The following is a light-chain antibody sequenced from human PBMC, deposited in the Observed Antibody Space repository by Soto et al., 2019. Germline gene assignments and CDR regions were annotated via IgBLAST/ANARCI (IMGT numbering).Light chain of an antibody. CDR3: QHYNNWPPYT. CDR2: GAS. Sequence: EIVMTQSPATLSVSPGERATLSCRASQRVSTNLAWYQQKPGQAPRLLIYGASTRATGIPARFSGSGSGTEFTLTTGSLQSEDFAVYYCQHYNNWPPYTFGQGTKV. V-gene: IGKV3-15*01. CDR1: QRVSTN. J-gene: IGKJ2*01.